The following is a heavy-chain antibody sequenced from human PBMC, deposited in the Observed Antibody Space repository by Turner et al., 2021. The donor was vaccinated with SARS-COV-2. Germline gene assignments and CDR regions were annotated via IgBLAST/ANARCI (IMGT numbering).Heavy chain of an antibody. D-gene: IGHD3-22*01. CDR3: ATEPANYYDSSGSKGFYYYYYGMDV. CDR1: GYTLIELA. J-gene: IGHJ6*02. CDR2: FDPEDGET. V-gene: IGHV1-24*01. Sequence: QLQLVQSGAEVKKPGASVKVTCKVSGYTLIELAIHWVRQAPGKGLEWMGGFDPEDGETNYAQKFQGRVTMTEDTSTDTAYMELSSLRSEDTAVYYCATEPANYYDSSGSKGFYYYYYGMDVWGQGTTVTVSS.